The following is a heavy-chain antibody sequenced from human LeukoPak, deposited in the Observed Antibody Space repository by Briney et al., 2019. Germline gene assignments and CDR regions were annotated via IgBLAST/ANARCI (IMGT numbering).Heavy chain of an antibody. CDR1: GHTFTGYY. CDR2: INPLSGGT. V-gene: IGHV1-2*06. CDR3: ARVPVGTYYDSSGFHIDY. D-gene: IGHD3-22*01. J-gene: IGHJ4*02. Sequence: GASVKVSCKASGHTFTGYYIHWVRQAPGQGLEWMGRINPLSGGTNYAQKFQGRVTMTRDTSISTAYMELSRLRPDDTATYYCARVPVGTYYDSSGFHIDYWGQGTLVTVSS.